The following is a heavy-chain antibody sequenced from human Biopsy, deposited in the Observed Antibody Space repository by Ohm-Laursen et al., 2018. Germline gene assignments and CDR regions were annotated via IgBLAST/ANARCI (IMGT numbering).Heavy chain of an antibody. V-gene: IGHV1-46*01. J-gene: IGHJ5*01. D-gene: IGHD1-26*01. CDR2: INPSGGST. Sequence: GSSVKVSCKASGRTLTGHYMHWVRQAPGQGLEWMGIINPSGGSTDYAQKFQGRVTMTRDTSTSTVYMELISLRSDDTAVYYCAKGGHKAWLDSWGQGALVTVSS. CDR3: AKGGHKAWLDS. CDR1: GRTLTGHY.